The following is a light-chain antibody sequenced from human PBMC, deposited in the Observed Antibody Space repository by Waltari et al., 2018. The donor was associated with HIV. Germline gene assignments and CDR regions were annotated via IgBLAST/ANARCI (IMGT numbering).Light chain of an antibody. CDR3: SSYTSSSTLL. Sequence: QSALTQPASVSGSPGQSITISCPGTSSDVGGYHYVSWYQQHPGKAHKLMIYEVSNRPSGVSNRFSGSKSGNTASLTISGLQAEDEADYYCSSYTSSSTLLFGGGTKLTVL. CDR2: EVS. J-gene: IGLJ2*01. CDR1: SSDVGGYHY. V-gene: IGLV2-14*01.